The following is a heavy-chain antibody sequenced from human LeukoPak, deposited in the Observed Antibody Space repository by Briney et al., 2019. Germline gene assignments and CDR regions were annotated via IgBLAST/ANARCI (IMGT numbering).Heavy chain of an antibody. D-gene: IGHD3-10*01. CDR2: IYHSGST. Sequence: SETLSLTCTVSGYSISSGYYWGWIRQPPGKGLEWIGSIYHSGSTYYNPSLKSRVTISVDTSKNQFSLKLSSVTAADTAVYYCARGRSSMVRGYYYYYMDVWGKGTTVTISS. J-gene: IGHJ6*03. CDR1: GYSISSGYY. V-gene: IGHV4-38-2*02. CDR3: ARGRSSMVRGYYYYYMDV.